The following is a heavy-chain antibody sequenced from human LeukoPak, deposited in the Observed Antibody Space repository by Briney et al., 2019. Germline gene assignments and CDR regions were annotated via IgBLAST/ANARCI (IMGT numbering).Heavy chain of an antibody. V-gene: IGHV4-39*01. CDR3: ARRRIAAIDY. CDR1: GGCISSSSYY. J-gene: IGHJ4*02. Sequence: SETLSLTCTVSGGCISSSSYYLDWIRQPPGKGLPWIGTIFYSGTTSYSPSLQRRVTISVDTSRNQFSLKLNSVTAADTAIYYCARRRIAAIDYWGQGTLVAVSS. D-gene: IGHD6-13*01. CDR2: IFYSGTT.